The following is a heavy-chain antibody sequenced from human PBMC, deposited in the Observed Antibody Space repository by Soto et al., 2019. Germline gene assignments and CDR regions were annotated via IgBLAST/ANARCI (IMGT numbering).Heavy chain of an antibody. V-gene: IGHV1-69*12. Sequence: QVQLVQSGAEVKKPGSSVKVSCKASGGTFSSYAISWVRQAPGQGLEWMGGIIPIFGTADYAQKFQGRVTITADESTSXXYRELSSLRSEDTAVYYCALHYGSGSNYYYYGMDVWGQGTTVTVSS. CDR3: ALHYGSGSNYYYYGMDV. J-gene: IGHJ6*02. CDR2: IIPIFGTA. CDR1: GGTFSSYA. D-gene: IGHD3-10*01.